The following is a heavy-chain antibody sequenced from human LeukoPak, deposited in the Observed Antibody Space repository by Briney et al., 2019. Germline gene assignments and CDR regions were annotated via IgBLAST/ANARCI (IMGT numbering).Heavy chain of an antibody. Sequence: GGSLTLSCAASTFTFSSYAMSWVRQAQGKGLEWVSAISGSGGSTCYADSVKGRFAISRDNSKNTLYVQMNSLRAEDTAVYYCAKDNYDILTGYRSRIVWGQGTLVTVSS. CDR2: ISGSGGST. V-gene: IGHV3-23*01. CDR1: TFTFSSYA. D-gene: IGHD3-9*01. J-gene: IGHJ4*02. CDR3: AKDNYDILTGYRSRIV.